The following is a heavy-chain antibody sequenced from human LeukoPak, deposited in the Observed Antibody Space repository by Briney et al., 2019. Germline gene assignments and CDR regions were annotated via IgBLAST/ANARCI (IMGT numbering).Heavy chain of an antibody. CDR1: GGSISSYY. CDR3: ARRRIAASFDY. CDR2: IYYSGST. Sequence: TLSLTCTVSGGSISSYYWSWIRQPPGKGLEWIGYIYYSGSTNYNPSLKSRVTISVDTSKNQFSLKLSSVTAADTAVYYCARRRIAASFDYWGQGTLVTVSS. J-gene: IGHJ4*02. V-gene: IGHV4-59*12. D-gene: IGHD6-13*01.